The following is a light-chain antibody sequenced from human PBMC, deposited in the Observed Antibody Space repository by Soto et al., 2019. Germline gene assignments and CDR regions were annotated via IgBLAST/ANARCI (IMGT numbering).Light chain of an antibody. CDR1: SSDVGSYNH. V-gene: IGLV2-18*02. Sequence: QSALTQPPSVSGSPGQSVTISCSGTSSDVGSYNHVSWYQQAPGTAPKLMIYEVSNRPSGVPDRFSGSKSGNTASLTISGLQPEDEADYYFYSFTPSDTYVFEPGTKVT. CDR3: YSFTPSDTYV. J-gene: IGLJ1*01. CDR2: EVS.